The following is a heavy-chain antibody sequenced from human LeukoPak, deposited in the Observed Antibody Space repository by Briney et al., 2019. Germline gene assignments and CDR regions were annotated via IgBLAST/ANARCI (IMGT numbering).Heavy chain of an antibody. CDR1: GGSIRGYY. CDR2: IFYSGST. Sequence: PSETLSLTCTVSGGSIRGYYWGWVRQPPGKALEWIGNIFYSGSTYYSPSLKSRVTISLDTSRNQFSLKLNSVTAADTAVYYCAKSNGYGLIDIWGQGTMVTVSS. D-gene: IGHD3-22*01. V-gene: IGHV4-59*12. CDR3: AKSNGYGLIDI. J-gene: IGHJ3*02.